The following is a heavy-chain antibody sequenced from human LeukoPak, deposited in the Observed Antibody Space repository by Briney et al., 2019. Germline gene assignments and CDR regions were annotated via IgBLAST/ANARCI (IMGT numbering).Heavy chain of an antibody. J-gene: IGHJ3*02. CDR2: IYYGGST. V-gene: IGHV4-31*03. CDR1: GGSISSGGYY. D-gene: IGHD2-15*01. Sequence: SQTLSLTCTVSGGSISSGGYYWSWIRQHPGKGLEWIGYIYYGGSTYYNPSLRSRVTISVDTSKNQFSLRLSSVTAADTAVYFCARRRVVVASTDGASGAFDIWGQGTMVTVSS. CDR3: ARRRVVVASTDGASGAFDI.